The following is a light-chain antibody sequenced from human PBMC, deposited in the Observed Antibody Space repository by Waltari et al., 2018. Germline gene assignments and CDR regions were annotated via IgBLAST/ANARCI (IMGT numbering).Light chain of an antibody. CDR3: ALYMGSGIWV. CDR1: SGSLSITSY. J-gene: IGLJ3*02. Sequence: QTVVTQEPSLSVSPGGTVTLTCALSSGSLSITSYAPWYQQTPGQAPRTLVYKANARSSGVPDRFSGSILGNTAALTITGAQADDESDYYCALYMGSGIWVFGGGTRLTVL. CDR2: KAN. V-gene: IGLV8-61*01.